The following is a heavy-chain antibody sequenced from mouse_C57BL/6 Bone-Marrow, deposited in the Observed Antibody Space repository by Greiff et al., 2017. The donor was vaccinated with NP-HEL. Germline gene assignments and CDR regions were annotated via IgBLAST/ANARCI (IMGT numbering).Heavy chain of an antibody. V-gene: IGHV1-72*01. CDR1: GYTFTSYW. D-gene: IGHD1-1*01. CDR3: ARLATTVVAPDY. J-gene: IGHJ2*01. CDR2: IDPNSGGT. Sequence: QVHVKQPGAELVKPGASVKLSCKASGYTFTSYWMHWVKQRPGRGLEWIGRIDPNSGGTKYNEKFKSKATLTVDKPSSTAYMQLSSLTSEDSAVYYCARLATTVVAPDYWGQGTTLTVSS.